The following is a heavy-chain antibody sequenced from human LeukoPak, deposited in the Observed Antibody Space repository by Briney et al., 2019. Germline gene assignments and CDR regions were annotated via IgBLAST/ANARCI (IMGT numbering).Heavy chain of an antibody. V-gene: IGHV4-59*10. CDR1: GGSFSGYY. CDR3: ARGRYI. Sequence: SETLSLTCAVYGGSFSGYYWSWIRQPAGKGLEWIGRIYTSGSTNYNPSLKSRVTISVDTSKNQFSLKLSSVTAADTAVYYCARGRYIWGQGTLVTVPS. D-gene: IGHD3-16*02. CDR2: IYTSGST. J-gene: IGHJ4*02.